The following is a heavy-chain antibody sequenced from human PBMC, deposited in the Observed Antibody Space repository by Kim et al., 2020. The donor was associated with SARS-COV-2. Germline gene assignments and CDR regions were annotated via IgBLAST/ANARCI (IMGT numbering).Heavy chain of an antibody. Sequence: SETLSLTCTVSGGSISSGGYYWSWIRQHPVKGLEWIGYIYYSGSTYYNPSLKSRVTISVDTSKNQFSLKLSSVTAADTAVYYCARSPQSWVVCTHFDYWGQGTLVTVSS. D-gene: IGHD2-15*01. V-gene: IGHV4-31*03. CDR3: ARSPQSWVVCTHFDY. CDR2: IYYSGST. CDR1: GGSISSGGYY. J-gene: IGHJ4*02.